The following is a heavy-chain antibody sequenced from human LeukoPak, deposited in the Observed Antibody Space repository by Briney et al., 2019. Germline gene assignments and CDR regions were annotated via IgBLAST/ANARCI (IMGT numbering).Heavy chain of an antibody. CDR3: AKDSLGSSSKNWFDP. J-gene: IGHJ5*02. CDR1: GFTFSSYA. CDR2: ISGSGGST. V-gene: IGHV3-23*01. D-gene: IGHD6-13*01. Sequence: PGGSLRLSCAASGFTFSSYAMSWDRQAPGKGLEWVSAISGSGGSTYYADSVKGRFTISRDNSKNTLYLQMNSLRAEDTAVYYCAKDSLGSSSKNWFDPWGQGTLVTVSS.